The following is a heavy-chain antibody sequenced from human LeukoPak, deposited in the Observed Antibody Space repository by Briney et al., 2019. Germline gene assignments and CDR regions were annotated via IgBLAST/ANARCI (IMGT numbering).Heavy chain of an antibody. V-gene: IGHV1-2*02. D-gene: IGHD3-22*01. CDR2: INPNSGGT. Sequence: ASVKVSCKAAGYTFTGYYMHWVRQAPGQGLKWMGWINPNSGGTIYAQKLQGRVTMTRDTSISTAYMELSRLTSDDTAVYYCAREYDSSGLKAFDIWGQGTMVTVSS. J-gene: IGHJ3*02. CDR3: AREYDSSGLKAFDI. CDR1: GYTFTGYY.